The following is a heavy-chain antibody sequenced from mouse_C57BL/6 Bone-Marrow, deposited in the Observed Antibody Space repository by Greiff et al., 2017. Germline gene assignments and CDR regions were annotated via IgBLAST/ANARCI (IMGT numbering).Heavy chain of an antibody. Sequence: EVKLMESGGGLVKPGGSLKLSCAASGFTFSSYAMSWVRQTPEKRLEWVATISDGGSYTYYPDNVKGRFTISRDNAKNNLYLQMSHLKSEDTAMYYCARDRGNCYYYAMDYWGQGTSDTVSS. CDR2: ISDGGSYT. V-gene: IGHV5-4*01. CDR1: GFTFSSYA. CDR3: ARDRGNCYYYAMDY. D-gene: IGHD3-3*01. J-gene: IGHJ4*01.